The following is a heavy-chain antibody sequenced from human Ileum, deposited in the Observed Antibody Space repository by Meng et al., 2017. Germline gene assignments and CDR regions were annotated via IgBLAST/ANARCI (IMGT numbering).Heavy chain of an antibody. Sequence: QLQLRQWGAGLLKPSEPLSLTCAVYDGSLGGYYLSWIRQPPRKGLEWVGEIHPGGSTSYNPSLQSRVTIAVDTSKNQFSVTLSSVSAADTAVYYCATGVDWAKSGNIWGQGTLVTVSS. J-gene: IGHJ4*02. D-gene: IGHD3-9*01. CDR3: ATGVDWAKSGNI. CDR1: DGSLGGYY. CDR2: IHPGGST. V-gene: IGHV4-34*01.